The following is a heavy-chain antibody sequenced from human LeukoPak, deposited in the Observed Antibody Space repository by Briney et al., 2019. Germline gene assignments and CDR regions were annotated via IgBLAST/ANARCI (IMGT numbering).Heavy chain of an antibody. CDR2: ISYDGSNK. J-gene: IGHJ4*02. D-gene: IGHD4-11*01. Sequence: HSGGSLRLSCAASGFTFSSYGMHWVRQAPGKGLEWVAVISYDGSNKYYADSVKGRFTISRDNSKNTLYLQMNSLRAEDTAIYYCAKDNYRTLQTGQYFDYWGQGTLVTVSS. V-gene: IGHV3-30*18. CDR1: GFTFSSYG. CDR3: AKDNYRTLQTGQYFDY.